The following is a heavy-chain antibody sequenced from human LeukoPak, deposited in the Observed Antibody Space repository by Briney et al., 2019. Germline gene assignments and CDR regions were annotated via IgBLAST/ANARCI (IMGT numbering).Heavy chain of an antibody. Sequence: ASVKVSCKASGYTFTSYGVSWVRQAPGQGLEWMGWISAYNGNTNYAQKLQGRVTMTTDTSTSTAYMELRSLRSDDTAVYYCARVGVAVADVYYYYMDVWGKGTTVTVSS. CDR1: GYTFTSYG. D-gene: IGHD6-19*01. CDR2: ISAYNGNT. V-gene: IGHV1-18*01. J-gene: IGHJ6*03. CDR3: ARVGVAVADVYYYYMDV.